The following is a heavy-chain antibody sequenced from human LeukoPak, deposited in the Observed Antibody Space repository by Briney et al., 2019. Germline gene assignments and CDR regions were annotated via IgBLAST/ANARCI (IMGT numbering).Heavy chain of an antibody. CDR3: ARGYYGSGSYGRFDY. CDR1: GGSISSYY. D-gene: IGHD3-10*01. J-gene: IGHJ4*02. V-gene: IGHV4-59*01. Sequence: PSETLSLTCTVSGGSISSYYWSWIRQPPGKGVEWIGYIYYSGSTNYNPSLKSRVTISVDTSKNQFSLKLSSVTAADTAVYYCARGYYGSGSYGRFDYWGQGTLVTVSS. CDR2: IYYSGST.